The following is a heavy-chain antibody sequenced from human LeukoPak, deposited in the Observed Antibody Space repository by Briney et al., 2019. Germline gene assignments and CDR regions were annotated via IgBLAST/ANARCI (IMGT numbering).Heavy chain of an antibody. CDR3: ARGAYSSGLNYFDY. D-gene: IGHD6-19*01. Sequence: SETLSLTCTVSGGSISSYYWSWIRQPPGKGLEWIGYIYYSGSTNYNPSLKSRVTISVDKSKNQFSLKLSSVTAADTAVYYCARGAYSSGLNYFDYWGQGTLVTVSS. CDR2: IYYSGST. J-gene: IGHJ4*02. CDR1: GGSISSYY. V-gene: IGHV4-59*12.